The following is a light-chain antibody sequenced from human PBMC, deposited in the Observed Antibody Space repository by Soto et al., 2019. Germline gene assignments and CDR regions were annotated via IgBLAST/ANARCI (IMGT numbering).Light chain of an antibody. CDR2: YDD. J-gene: IGLJ2*01. Sequence: QSVLTQPPSVSEAPRQRVTISCSGSSSNIGNNAVNWYQQLPGKAPKLLIYYDDLLPSGVSDRFSGSKSGTSASLAISGLQSEDEADYYCAAWDDILNGQVFGGGTKLTVL. V-gene: IGLV1-36*01. CDR1: SSNIGNNA. CDR3: AAWDDILNGQV.